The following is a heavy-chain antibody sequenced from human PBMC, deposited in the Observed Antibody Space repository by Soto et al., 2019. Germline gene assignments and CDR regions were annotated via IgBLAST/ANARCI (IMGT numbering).Heavy chain of an antibody. CDR1: GFTFSNAW. CDR2: ISGSGGST. J-gene: IGHJ4*02. V-gene: IGHV3-23*01. D-gene: IGHD2-2*01. CDR3: AKDADIVVVPAQFDY. Sequence: GGSLRLSCAASGFTFSNAWMNWVRQAPGKGLEWVSAISGSGGSTYYADSVKGRFTISRDNSKNTLYLQMNSLRAEDTAVYYCAKDADIVVVPAQFDYWGQGTLVTVSS.